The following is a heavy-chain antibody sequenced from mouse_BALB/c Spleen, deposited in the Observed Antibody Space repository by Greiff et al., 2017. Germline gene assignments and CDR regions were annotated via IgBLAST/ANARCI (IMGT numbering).Heavy chain of an antibody. Sequence: EVKLEESGGGLVQPGGSMKLSCVASGFTFSNYWMNWVRQSPEKGLEWVAEIRLKSNNYATHYAESVKGRFTISRDDSKSSVYLQMNNLRAEDTGIYYCTRHYGSWGQGTTLTVSS. CDR2: IRLKSNNYAT. J-gene: IGHJ2*01. V-gene: IGHV6-6*02. CDR3: TRHYGS. CDR1: GFTFSNYW.